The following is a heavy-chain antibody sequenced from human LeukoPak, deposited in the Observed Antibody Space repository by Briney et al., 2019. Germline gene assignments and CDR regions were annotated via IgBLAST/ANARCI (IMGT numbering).Heavy chain of an antibody. CDR3: ARAPSEIGGYYPEYFRH. J-gene: IGHJ1*01. V-gene: IGHV3-74*01. Sequence: GGSLRLSCAASGFTFSTYWMHWVRQAPGMGLVWVSRIKSDGSTNYADSVKGRFTISRDNAKNTLSLQMNSLRPEDTGVYCCARAPSEIGGYYPEYFRHWGQGTLVTVSS. CDR1: GFTFSTYW. D-gene: IGHD3-3*01. CDR2: IKSDGST.